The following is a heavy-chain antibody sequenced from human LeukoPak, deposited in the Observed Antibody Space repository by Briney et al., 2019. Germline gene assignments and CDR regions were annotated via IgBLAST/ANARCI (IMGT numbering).Heavy chain of an antibody. CDR3: ARDSGLRVVPAANSYYGMDV. V-gene: IGHV1-69*04. CDR2: IIPILGIA. CDR1: GGTFSSYA. Sequence: ASVKVSCKASGGTFSSYAISWVRQAPGQGLEWMGRIIPILGIANYAQKFQGRVTITADKSTSTAYMELSSLRSEDTAVYYCARDSGLRVVPAANSYYGMDVWGQGTTVTVSS. J-gene: IGHJ6*02. D-gene: IGHD2-2*01.